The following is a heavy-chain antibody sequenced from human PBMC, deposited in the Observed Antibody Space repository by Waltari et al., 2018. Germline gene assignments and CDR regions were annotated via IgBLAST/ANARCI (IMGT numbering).Heavy chain of an antibody. J-gene: IGHJ3*02. V-gene: IGHV4-61*08. CDR3: ARGGYCSGGSCYSNSFDI. CDR1: GGSISSGDYY. D-gene: IGHD2-15*01. CDR2: IYYSGST. Sequence: QVQLQESGPGLVKPSQTLSLTCTVSGGSISSGDYYWSWIRQPPGKGLEWIGYIYYSGSTNYNPSLKSRVTISVDTSKNQFSLKLSSVTAADTAVYYCARGGYCSGGSCYSNSFDIWGQGTMVTVSS.